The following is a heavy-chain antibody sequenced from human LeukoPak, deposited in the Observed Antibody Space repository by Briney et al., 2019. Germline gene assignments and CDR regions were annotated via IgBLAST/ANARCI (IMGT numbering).Heavy chain of an antibody. CDR2: INHSGST. Sequence: SETLSLTCAVYGGSFSGYYWSWIRQHPGKGLEWIGEINHSGSTNYNPSLKSRVTISVDTSKNQFSLKLSSVTAADTAVYYCASGDSSSWYFWFDPWGQGTLVTVSS. D-gene: IGHD6-13*01. J-gene: IGHJ5*02. CDR3: ASGDSSSWYFWFDP. CDR1: GGSFSGYY. V-gene: IGHV4-34*01.